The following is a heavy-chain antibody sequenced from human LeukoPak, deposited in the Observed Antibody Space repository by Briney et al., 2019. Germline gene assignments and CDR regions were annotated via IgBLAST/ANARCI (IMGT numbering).Heavy chain of an antibody. CDR3: AKEVIAAGGNLEY. J-gene: IGHJ4*02. D-gene: IGHD6-13*01. CDR1: GFTFSSAV. V-gene: IGHV3-30*18. CDR2: ISNDGNNK. Sequence: GSLRLSCAASGFTFSSAVMHWVRQAPGKRLEWVAVISNDGNNKYYADSVRGRFTISRDNSKNTLYVQMNSLRAEDTAVYYCAKEVIAAGGNLEYWGQGTLVTVSS.